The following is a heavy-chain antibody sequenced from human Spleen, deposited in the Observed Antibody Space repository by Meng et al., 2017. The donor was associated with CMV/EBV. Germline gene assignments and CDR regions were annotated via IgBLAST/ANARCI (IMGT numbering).Heavy chain of an antibody. CDR1: GASITNSSYY. J-gene: IGHJ6*02. Sequence: SETLSLTCTVSGASITNSSYYWGWIRQPPGKGLEWIGTSNYRGSTEYNPSLKSRVTISVDTSKNQFSLKLSSVTAADTAVYYCARRRGMDVWGQGTTVTVSS. V-gene: IGHV4-39*01. CDR2: SNYRGST. CDR3: ARRRGMDV.